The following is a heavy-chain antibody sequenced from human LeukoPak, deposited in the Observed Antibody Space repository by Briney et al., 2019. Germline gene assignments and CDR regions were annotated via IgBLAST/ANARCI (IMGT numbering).Heavy chain of an antibody. V-gene: IGHV4-31*03. Sequence: SQTLSLTCTVSGGSISSGGYYWGWIRQHPGKGLEWIGYIYYSGSTYYNPSLKSRVTISVDTSKNQFSLKLSSVTAADTAVYYCARGSVYYDSSGLDYWGQGTLVTVSS. CDR2: IYYSGST. CDR1: GGSISSGGYY. CDR3: ARGSVYYDSSGLDY. D-gene: IGHD3-22*01. J-gene: IGHJ4*02.